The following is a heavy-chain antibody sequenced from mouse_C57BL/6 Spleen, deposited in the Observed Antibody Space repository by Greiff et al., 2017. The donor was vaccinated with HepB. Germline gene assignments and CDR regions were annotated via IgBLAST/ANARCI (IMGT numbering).Heavy chain of an antibody. D-gene: IGHD2-3*01. CDR1: GFNIKDYY. CDR3: TTRRWLPYWYFDV. J-gene: IGHJ1*03. Sequence: EVQLQQSGAELVRPGASVKLSCTASGFNIKDYYMHWVKQRPEQGLEWIGRIDPEDGDTEYAPKFQGKATMTADTSSNTAYLQLSSLTSEDTAVYYCTTRRWLPYWYFDVWGTGTTVTVSS. V-gene: IGHV14-1*01. CDR2: IDPEDGDT.